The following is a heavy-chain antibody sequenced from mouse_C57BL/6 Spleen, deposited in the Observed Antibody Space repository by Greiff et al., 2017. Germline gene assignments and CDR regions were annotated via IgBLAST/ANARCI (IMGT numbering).Heavy chain of an antibody. D-gene: IGHD1-1*01. CDR2: ISDGGSYT. J-gene: IGHJ2*01. CDR1: GFTFSSYA. V-gene: IGHV5-4*01. CDR3: ARDTLGTTVVAPYYFDY. Sequence: EVQLVESGGGLVKPGGSLKLSCAASGFTFSSYAMSWVRQTPEKRLEWVATISDGGSYTYYPDNVKGRFTISRDNAKNNLYLQMSHMKSEDTAMYYCARDTLGTTVVAPYYFDYWGQGTTLTVS.